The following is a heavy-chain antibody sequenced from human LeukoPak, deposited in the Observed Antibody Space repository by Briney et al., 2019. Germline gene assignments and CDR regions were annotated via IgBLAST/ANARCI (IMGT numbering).Heavy chain of an antibody. Sequence: GGSLRLSCAASGFTFSSYAMHWVRQAPGKGLEWVAVISYDGSNKYYADSVKGRFTISRDNSKNTLYLQMNSLRAEDTAVYYCARVPPATRGLDYWGQGTLVTVSS. D-gene: IGHD5-24*01. J-gene: IGHJ4*02. CDR2: ISYDGSNK. CDR3: ARVPPATRGLDY. V-gene: IGHV3-30-3*01. CDR1: GFTFSSYA.